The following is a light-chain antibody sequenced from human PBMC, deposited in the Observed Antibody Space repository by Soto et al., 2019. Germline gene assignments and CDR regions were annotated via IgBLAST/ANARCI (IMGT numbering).Light chain of an antibody. CDR3: QQYHSYPWT. CDR1: QSISNW. CDR2: KAS. V-gene: IGKV1-5*03. Sequence: DLQMTQSPSTLSASVGDRVTITCRASQSISNWLAWYQQKPGKAPKALIYKASSLESGVPSRFSGSGSGTEFTFTISSLQPDDFATYYCQQYHSYPWTFGQGTKVEIK. J-gene: IGKJ1*01.